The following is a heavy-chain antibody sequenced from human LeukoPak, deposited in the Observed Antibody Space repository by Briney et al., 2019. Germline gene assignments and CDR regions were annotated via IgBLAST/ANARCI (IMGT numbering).Heavy chain of an antibody. Sequence: SETLSLTCNVSGASISPHYWSWIRQPPGKRLEWIGYIYHIGTTKYSPSLKSRVTMAVDTSKNRFSLNLSSVTAADTAVYYCARDLGPTVTQRGWSDPWGQGILVTVSS. CDR1: GASISPHY. J-gene: IGHJ5*02. D-gene: IGHD4-17*01. CDR3: ARDLGPTVTQRGWSDP. CDR2: IYHIGTT. V-gene: IGHV4-59*11.